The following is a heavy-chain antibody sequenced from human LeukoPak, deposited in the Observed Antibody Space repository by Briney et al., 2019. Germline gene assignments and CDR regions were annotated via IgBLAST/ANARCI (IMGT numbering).Heavy chain of an antibody. CDR3: AAGPWELDF. J-gene: IGHJ4*02. Sequence: SETLSLTCTVSGVSINTYYASWIRQAPGKGLEFIGFIYNGGTTNYNPSLKSRATISVDTSNNQFSLRLTSVTAADTALYYCAAGPWELDFWGQGTLVTVSS. CDR2: IYNGGTT. V-gene: IGHV4-4*09. D-gene: IGHD1-26*01. CDR1: GVSINTYY.